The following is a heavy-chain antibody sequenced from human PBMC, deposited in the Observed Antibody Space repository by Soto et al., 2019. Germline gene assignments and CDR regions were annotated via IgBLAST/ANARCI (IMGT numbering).Heavy chain of an antibody. Sequence: GASVKVSCKASGYTFTSYGISWVRQAPGQGLEWMGWISAYNGNTDYAQKLQGRVTMTTDTSTSTAYMELRSLRSDDTAVYYCARDTYDYGDDAFDIWGQGTMVTVSS. CDR2: ISAYNGNT. J-gene: IGHJ3*02. D-gene: IGHD4-17*01. CDR1: GYTFTSYG. V-gene: IGHV1-18*01. CDR3: ARDTYDYGDDAFDI.